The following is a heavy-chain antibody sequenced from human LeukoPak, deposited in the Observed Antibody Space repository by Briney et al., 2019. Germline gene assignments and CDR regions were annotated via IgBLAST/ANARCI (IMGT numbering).Heavy chain of an antibody. Sequence: GGSLRLSCAASGFTFSSYWMSWVRQAPGKGLEWVANIKQDGSEKYYVGSVKGRFTISRDNAKNSLYLQMNSLRAEDTAVYYCARPGSYGSGFYYYYGMDVWGQGTTVTVSS. CDR3: ARPGSYGSGFYYYYGMDV. J-gene: IGHJ6*02. CDR1: GFTFSSYW. V-gene: IGHV3-7*01. CDR2: IKQDGSEK. D-gene: IGHD3-10*01.